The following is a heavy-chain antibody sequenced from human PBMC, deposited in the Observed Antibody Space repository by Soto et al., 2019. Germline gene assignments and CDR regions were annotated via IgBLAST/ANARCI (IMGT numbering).Heavy chain of an antibody. D-gene: IGHD6-19*01. V-gene: IGHV3-23*01. J-gene: IGHJ6*02. CDR1: GFTFSSYA. Sequence: PGGSLRLSCAASGFTFSSYAMSWVRQAPGKGLEWVSAISGSGGSTFYADSVKGRFTISRDNSKNTLFLQTNSLRAEDTAVYYCAKENRADSSGYYYDYYGMDVWGQGTTVTVS. CDR2: ISGSGGST. CDR3: AKENRADSSGYYYDYYGMDV.